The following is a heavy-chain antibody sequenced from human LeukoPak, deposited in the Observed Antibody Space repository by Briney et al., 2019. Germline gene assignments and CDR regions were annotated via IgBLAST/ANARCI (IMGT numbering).Heavy chain of an antibody. CDR3: ARRPSSGYYAFDI. J-gene: IGHJ3*02. V-gene: IGHV1-69*05. CDR1: GGTFSSYA. CDR2: IIPIFGTA. D-gene: IGHD3-22*01. Sequence: SVKVSCKASGGTFSSYAISWVRQAPGQGLEWMGRIIPIFGTANYAQKFQGSRAITTDESTSTAYIELSSLRSEDTAVYYCARRPSSGYYAFDIWGQGTMVTVSS.